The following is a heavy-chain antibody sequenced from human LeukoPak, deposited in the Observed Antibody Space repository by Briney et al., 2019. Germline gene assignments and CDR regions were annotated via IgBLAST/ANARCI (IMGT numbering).Heavy chain of an antibody. V-gene: IGHV4-39*01. CDR1: GDSVSSTNYY. CDR2: IRYSESA. Sequence: SETLSLTCTVSGDSVSSTNYYWGWIRQPPGRGLEWIASIRYSESAYYSPSLKSRATISVDTSKNQFSLRLRSLTATDTAVYYCATQDSSRYWGQGTLVTVSS. CDR3: ATQDSSRY. D-gene: IGHD3-22*01. J-gene: IGHJ4*02.